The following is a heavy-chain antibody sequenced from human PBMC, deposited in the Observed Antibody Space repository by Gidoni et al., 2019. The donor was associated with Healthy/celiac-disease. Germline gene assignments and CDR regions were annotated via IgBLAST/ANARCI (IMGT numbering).Heavy chain of an antibody. CDR3: ARPRYGIFGVVNPYGMDV. D-gene: IGHD3-3*01. CDR1: GGSISSSSYY. J-gene: IGHJ6*02. CDR2: IYYSGST. V-gene: IGHV4-39*01. Sequence: QLQLQESGPGLVKPSETLSLTCTVSGGSISSSSYYWGWIRQPPGKGLEWIGSIYYSGSTYYNPSLKSRVTISVDTSKNQFSLKLSSVTAADTAVYYCARPRYGIFGVVNPYGMDVWGQGTTVTVSS.